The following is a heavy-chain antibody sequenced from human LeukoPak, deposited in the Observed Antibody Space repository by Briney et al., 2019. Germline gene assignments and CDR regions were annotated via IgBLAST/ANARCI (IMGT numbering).Heavy chain of an antibody. D-gene: IGHD2-2*01. Sequence: SETLSLTCAVYGGSFSGYYWSWIRQPPGKGLEWIGENNHSGSTNYNPSLKSRVTISVDTSKNQFSLKLSSVTAADTAVYYCASPRYCSSTSCYAFDYWGQGTLVTVSS. CDR3: ASPRYCSSTSCYAFDY. CDR1: GGSFSGYY. CDR2: NNHSGST. V-gene: IGHV4-34*01. J-gene: IGHJ4*02.